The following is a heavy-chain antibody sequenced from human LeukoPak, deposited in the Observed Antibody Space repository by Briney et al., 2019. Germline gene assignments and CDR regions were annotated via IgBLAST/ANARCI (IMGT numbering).Heavy chain of an antibody. CDR1: GYTFTSYD. J-gene: IGHJ3*02. CDR3: ARDREAESSGWFISRNAFDI. V-gene: IGHV1-8*03. CDR2: MNPNSGNT. Sequence: ASVKVSCKASGYTFTSYDINWVRQATGQGLEWMGWMNPNSGNTGCAQKFQGRVTITRNTSISIAYMELSSLRSEDTAVYYCARDREAESSGWFISRNAFDIWGQGTMVTVSS. D-gene: IGHD6-19*01.